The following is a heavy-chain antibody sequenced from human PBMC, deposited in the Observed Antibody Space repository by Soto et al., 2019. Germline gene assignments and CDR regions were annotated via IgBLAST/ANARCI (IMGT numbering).Heavy chain of an antibody. V-gene: IGHV1-69*02. J-gene: IGHJ4*02. D-gene: IGHD6-13*01. CDR1: GGTFSSYT. Sequence: QVQLVQSGAEVKKPGSSVKVSCKASGGTFSSYTISWVRQAPGPGLEWMGRIIPILGIANYAQKFQGRVTITADKSTSTAYMELSSLRSEDTAVYYCARARQQLGPYYFDYWGQGTLVTVSS. CDR3: ARARQQLGPYYFDY. CDR2: IIPILGIA.